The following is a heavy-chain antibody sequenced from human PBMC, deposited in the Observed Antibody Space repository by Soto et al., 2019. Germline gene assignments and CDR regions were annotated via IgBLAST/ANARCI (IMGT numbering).Heavy chain of an antibody. CDR2: IYYSGST. V-gene: IGHV4-39*01. CDR3: ARHYDYGDSSNAFDI. J-gene: IGHJ3*02. Sequence: QLQLQESGPGLVKPSETLSLTCTVSGGSISSSSYYWGWIRQPPGKGLEWIGSIYYSGSTYYNPSLKSRVTISVDTSKNQFSLKLSSVTAADTAVYYCARHYDYGDSSNAFDIWGQGTMVTVSS. D-gene: IGHD4-17*01. CDR1: GGSISSSSYY.